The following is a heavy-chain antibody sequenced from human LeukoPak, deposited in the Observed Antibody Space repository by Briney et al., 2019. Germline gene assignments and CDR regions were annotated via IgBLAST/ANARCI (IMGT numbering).Heavy chain of an antibody. D-gene: IGHD6-6*01. CDR2: SRSKANIYTT. CDR3: LVFVHVTDY. CDR1: GMTLSDHQ. J-gene: IGHJ4*02. Sequence: PGGSLRLSCAASGMTLSDHQMDGVRQAPGKGLDWVGRSRSKANIYTTEYAASVKGRLTILRDESKNSLYLQMNSLKTDDTAVYYCLVFVHVTDYWGQGTLVTVSS. V-gene: IGHV3-72*01.